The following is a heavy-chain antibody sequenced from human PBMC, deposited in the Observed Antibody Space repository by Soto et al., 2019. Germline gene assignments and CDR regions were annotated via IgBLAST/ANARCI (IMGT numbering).Heavy chain of an antibody. J-gene: IGHJ4*02. Sequence: GGSLRLSCTASGFTFGDYAVSWFRQAPGKGLEWVGFIRTKLYGGTTEYAASVKGRFTISRDDSKSIAYLQMNSLKTEDTGVYYCTRQIAVADKASDYCGQGTMVTVSS. D-gene: IGHD6-19*01. CDR1: GFTFGDYA. CDR2: IRTKLYGGTT. CDR3: TRQIAVADKASDY. V-gene: IGHV3-49*03.